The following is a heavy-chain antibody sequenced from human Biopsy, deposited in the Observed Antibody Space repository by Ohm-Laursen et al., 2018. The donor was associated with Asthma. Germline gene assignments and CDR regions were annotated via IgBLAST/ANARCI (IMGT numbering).Heavy chain of an antibody. Sequence: SLRLSCSASGFSFSNFAIHWVRQAPGKGLEWVAVISYDGSNKYYADSVKGRFTISRDNSKNTLYLQMNSLRAEDTAVYYCARGNRHLGYGGNSGAFDIWGQGTMVTVSS. CDR3: ARGNRHLGYGGNSGAFDI. CDR2: ISYDGSNK. J-gene: IGHJ3*02. D-gene: IGHD4-23*01. CDR1: GFSFSNFA. V-gene: IGHV3-30*03.